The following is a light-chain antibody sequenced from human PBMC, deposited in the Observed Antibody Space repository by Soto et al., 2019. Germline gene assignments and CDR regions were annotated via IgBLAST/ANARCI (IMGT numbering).Light chain of an antibody. CDR1: QSVSSSY. J-gene: IGKJ3*01. CDR3: QQYGSSPPS. Sequence: EIVLTQSPGTLSLSPGERATLSCRASQSVSSSYLAWYQQKPGQAPRLLIYGSTSRATGIPDRFIGSGSGTDFTLTISRREREDFAVYYCQQYGSSPPSFGPGTKVYIK. CDR2: GST. V-gene: IGKV3-20*01.